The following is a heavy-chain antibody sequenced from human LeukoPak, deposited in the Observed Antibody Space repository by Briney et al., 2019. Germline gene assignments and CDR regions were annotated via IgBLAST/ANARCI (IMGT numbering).Heavy chain of an antibody. D-gene: IGHD1-7*01. CDR2: TYYSGST. V-gene: IGHV4-59*08. J-gene: IGHJ5*02. Sequence: SETLSLTCTVSGGSISSYYWSWIRQPPGKGLEWIGYTYYSGSTNYNPSLKSRVTISVDTSKNQFSLKLSSVTAADTAVYYCAGYNWNYEGWFDPWGQGTLVTVSS. CDR1: GGSISSYY. CDR3: AGYNWNYEGWFDP.